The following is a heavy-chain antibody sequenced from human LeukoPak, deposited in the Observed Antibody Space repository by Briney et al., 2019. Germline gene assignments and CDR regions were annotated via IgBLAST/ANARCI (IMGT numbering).Heavy chain of an antibody. CDR2: ISASGSNI. Sequence: GGSLRLSCAASGFPFSSYSMNWVRQAPGKGLEWVSYISASGSNIYYIDSVKGRFTVSRDNAMNSLFLQMDRPRAEDTAVYYCVRVKGPYFDFWGQGTLVTVSS. J-gene: IGHJ4*02. V-gene: IGHV3-48*01. CDR3: VRVKGPYFDF. CDR1: GFPFSSYS.